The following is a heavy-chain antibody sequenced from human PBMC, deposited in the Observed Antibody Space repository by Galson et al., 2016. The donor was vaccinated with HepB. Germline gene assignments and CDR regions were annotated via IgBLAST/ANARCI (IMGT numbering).Heavy chain of an antibody. V-gene: IGHV3-48*01. Sequence: LRLSCAASGFTFSSYSMNWVRQAPGKGLEWVSYISSSSSTIYYADSVKGRFTISRDTSKNTVYLQMNSLRGEDTGVYYCARDKGTSVWYKDYWGQGTLVTVSS. J-gene: IGHJ4*02. CDR1: GFTFSSYS. D-gene: IGHD1-1*01. CDR2: ISSSSSTI. CDR3: ARDKGTSVWYKDY.